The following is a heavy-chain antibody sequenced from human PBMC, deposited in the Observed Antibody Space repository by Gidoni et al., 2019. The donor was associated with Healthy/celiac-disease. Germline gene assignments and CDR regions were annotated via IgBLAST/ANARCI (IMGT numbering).Heavy chain of an antibody. V-gene: IGHV1-46*03. CDR3: ARIPQFGVVMDDY. Sequence: QVQLVQSGAEVKKPGASVKVSCQASGYTFTSYYMHWVRQAPGQGLEWMGIINPSGGSTSYAQKFQGRVTMTRDTSTSTAYMELSSLRSEDTAVYYCARIPQFGVVMDDYWGQGTLVTVSS. CDR2: INPSGGST. CDR1: GYTFTSYY. J-gene: IGHJ4*02. D-gene: IGHD2-21*01.